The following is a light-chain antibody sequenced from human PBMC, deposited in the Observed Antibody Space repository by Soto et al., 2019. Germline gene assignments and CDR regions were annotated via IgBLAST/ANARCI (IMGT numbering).Light chain of an antibody. CDR2: EGN. V-gene: IGLV2-23*01. Sequence: QSALTQPASVSGSRGQSITISCTGASSDVGIHNVVSWYQQHPGKAPKLMVYEGNKRPSGVSNRFSGSKSGNTASLTISGLQAEDEADYYCCSYAGSSTYVFGSGTKLTVL. CDR3: CSYAGSSTYV. CDR1: SSDVGIHNV. J-gene: IGLJ1*01.